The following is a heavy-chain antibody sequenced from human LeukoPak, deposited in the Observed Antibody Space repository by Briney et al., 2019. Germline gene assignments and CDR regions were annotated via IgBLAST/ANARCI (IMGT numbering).Heavy chain of an antibody. CDR1: GFTFTTYS. CDR3: ARHSCYDS. D-gene: IGHD3-16*01. V-gene: IGHV5-51*01. Sequence: GQSLKISCKGSGFTFTTYSFAWVRQMPGKGLEWMGVIYAGDSSTRYSTSFQGQVTISVDKSISTAYLQWSSLKASDSAIYYCARHSCYDSWGQGTLVTVSS. CDR2: IYAGDSST. J-gene: IGHJ4*02.